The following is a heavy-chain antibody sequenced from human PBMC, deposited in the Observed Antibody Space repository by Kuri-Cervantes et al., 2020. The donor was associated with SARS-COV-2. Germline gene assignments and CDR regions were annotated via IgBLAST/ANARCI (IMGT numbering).Heavy chain of an antibody. CDR1: GFNYLNYA. D-gene: IGHD3-3*01. Sequence: GESLKISCTASGFNYLNYAMHWVRQAPGTGLEWVAVVSYNGTNKYYADSVKGRFTISRDNSKNTLYLQMNSLRAEDTAVYYCARDRRYYDFWSGYGNTGDLYYYYYYMDVWGKGTTVTVSS. CDR2: VSYNGTNK. CDR3: ARDRRYYDFWSGYGNTGDLYYYYYYMDV. V-gene: IGHV3-30-3*01. J-gene: IGHJ6*03.